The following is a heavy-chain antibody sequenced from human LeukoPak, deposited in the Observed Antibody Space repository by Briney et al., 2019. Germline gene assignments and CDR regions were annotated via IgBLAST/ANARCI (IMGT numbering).Heavy chain of an antibody. CDR1: GFTFSQYA. J-gene: IGHJ4*02. CDR3: AKVMIMVVTTSKLDS. D-gene: IGHD4-23*01. V-gene: IGHV3-30*18. Sequence: GGSLRLSCAASGFTFSQYAMHWVRQAPGKGLEWVAVMSYDGSVQYYADSVKDRFTISRDNSKNTLYLQMNNLRTDDTAFYYCAKVMIMVVTTSKLDSWGQGTLVTVSS. CDR2: MSYDGSVQ.